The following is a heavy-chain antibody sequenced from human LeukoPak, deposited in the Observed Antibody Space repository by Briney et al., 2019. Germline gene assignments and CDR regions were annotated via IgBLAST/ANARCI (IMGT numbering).Heavy chain of an antibody. Sequence: GGSLRLYCAASGFTFSDYYMSWIRQAPGKGLEWVSYISSSGSTIYYADSVKGRFTISRDNAKNSLYLQMNSPRAEDTAVYYCARSLHYDILTGSGMDVWGQGTTVTVSS. D-gene: IGHD3-9*01. CDR1: GFTFSDYY. CDR3: ARSLHYDILTGSGMDV. CDR2: ISSSGSTI. J-gene: IGHJ6*02. V-gene: IGHV3-11*01.